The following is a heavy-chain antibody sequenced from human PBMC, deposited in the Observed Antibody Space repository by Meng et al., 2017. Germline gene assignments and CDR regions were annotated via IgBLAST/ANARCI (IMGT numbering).Heavy chain of an antibody. J-gene: IGHJ4*02. CDR3: ARTRGDYYFDY. D-gene: IGHD3-16*01. CDR1: GDSVTVGSHY. V-gene: IGHV4-61*01. Sequence: QGQRQEPGPGLVRPSETLSLTCTVSGDSVTVGSHYWSWIRQPPGKGLEWIGYIDYGGSTSYNPSLRSRVTISVDTSNNQFSLKLSSVTAADTAVFYCARTRGDYYFDYWGQGTLVTASS. CDR2: IDYGGST.